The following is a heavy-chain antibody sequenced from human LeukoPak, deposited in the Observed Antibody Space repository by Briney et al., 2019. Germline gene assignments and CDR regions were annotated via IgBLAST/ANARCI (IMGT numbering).Heavy chain of an antibody. Sequence: PGGSLRLSCAASGFTFSSYAMHWVRQAPGKGLEWVAVISYDGSNKYYADSVKGRFTISRDNSKNTLYLQMNSLRAEDTAAYYCARDPSSWYLKYSQHWGQGTLVTVSS. D-gene: IGHD6-13*01. J-gene: IGHJ1*01. CDR3: ARDPSSWYLKYSQH. CDR2: ISYDGSNK. V-gene: IGHV3-30*04. CDR1: GFTFSSYA.